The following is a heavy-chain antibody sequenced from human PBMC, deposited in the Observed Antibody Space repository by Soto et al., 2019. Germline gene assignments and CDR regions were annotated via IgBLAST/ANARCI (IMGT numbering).Heavy chain of an antibody. V-gene: IGHV4-30-4*01. CDR2: IYYSGST. J-gene: IGHJ4*02. CDR3: ARDSGLYSSSSFDY. CDR1: GDSFSSGVYY. D-gene: IGHD6-6*01. Sequence: SETLSLTCIVSGDSFSSGVYYWSWIRQPPGKGLEWIGYIYYSGSTYYNPSLKSRLTMSLDTSKNQFSLNLSSVTAADTAVYYCARDSGLYSSSSFDYWGRGTRVTVSS.